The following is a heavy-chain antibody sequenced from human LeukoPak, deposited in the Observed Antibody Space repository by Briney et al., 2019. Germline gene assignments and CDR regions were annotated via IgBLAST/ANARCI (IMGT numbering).Heavy chain of an antibody. D-gene: IGHD6-13*01. CDR3: ARVEYSSRKHFDY. V-gene: IGHV3-74*01. CDR2: ISSDGSST. CDR1: GFTLSSYW. Sequence: GGSLRLSCAASGFTLSSYWMHWVRQAPGKGLVWVSRISSDGSSTTYADSVKGRFTISRDNARNTLYLQMNSLRAEDTGVYYCARVEYSSRKHFDYWGQGTLVTVSS. J-gene: IGHJ4*02.